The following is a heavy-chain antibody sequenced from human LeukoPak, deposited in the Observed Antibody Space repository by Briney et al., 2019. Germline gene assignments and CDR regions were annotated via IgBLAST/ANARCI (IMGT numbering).Heavy chain of an antibody. Sequence: ASVKVSCKASGYTFTGYYMHWVRQAPGQGLEWMGIINPSGGSTSYAQKFQGRVTMTRDTSTSTVYMELSSLRSEDTAVYYCARETGTTSVDYYMHVWGKGTTVTVSS. V-gene: IGHV1-46*01. CDR1: GYTFTGYY. CDR2: INPSGGST. CDR3: ARETGTTSVDYYMHV. D-gene: IGHD1-7*01. J-gene: IGHJ6*03.